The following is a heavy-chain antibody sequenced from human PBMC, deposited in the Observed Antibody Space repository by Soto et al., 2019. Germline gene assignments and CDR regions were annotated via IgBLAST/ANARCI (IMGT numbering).Heavy chain of an antibody. Sequence: GGSKIHSNGASELNIRNYSMILISQNQGKGLEWVSAISGSGGSTYYADSVKGRFTISRDNSKNTLYLQMNSLRAEDTAVYYCAKSESGTFTIFGVVIPYMDVWGKGTTVTVSS. J-gene: IGHJ6*03. D-gene: IGHD3-3*01. CDR1: ELNIRNYS. CDR2: ISGSGGST. CDR3: AKSESGTFTIFGVVIPYMDV. V-gene: IGHV3-23*01.